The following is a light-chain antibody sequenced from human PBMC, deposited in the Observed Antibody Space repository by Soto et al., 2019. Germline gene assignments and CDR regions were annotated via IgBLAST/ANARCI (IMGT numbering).Light chain of an antibody. CDR1: QSVSSN. CDR2: GAS. V-gene: IGKV3D-15*01. CDR3: QQYGSSGT. J-gene: IGKJ1*01. Sequence: IVLTQSPATLSVSPGERATLSCRASQSVSSNLAWHQQRPGQAPRLLIYGASTGATGVPARFSGGGSGTEFTLTITSLQSEDFAVYYCQQYGSSGTFGQGTKVDIK.